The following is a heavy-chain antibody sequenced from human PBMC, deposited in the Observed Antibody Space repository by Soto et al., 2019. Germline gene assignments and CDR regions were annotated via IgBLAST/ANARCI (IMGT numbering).Heavy chain of an antibody. J-gene: IGHJ4*02. Sequence: ASVKVSCAASGYTFTSYDLNWVRQPTGQGLEWLGWMNPNSGTTGYAQRFQGRVTMTRNTAISTDYMELSSLRSEDTAMYYCARVACTGGRCYYDYWGQGTLVTVSS. D-gene: IGHD2-8*02. CDR1: GYTFTSYD. CDR2: MNPNSGTT. V-gene: IGHV1-8*01. CDR3: ARVACTGGRCYYDY.